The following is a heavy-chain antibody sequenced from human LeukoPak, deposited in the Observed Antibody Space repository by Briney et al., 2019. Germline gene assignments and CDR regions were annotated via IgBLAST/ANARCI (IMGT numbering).Heavy chain of an antibody. J-gene: IGHJ6*02. CDR1: VYTFTSYD. V-gene: IGHV1-8*01. Sequence: ASVKVSRKASVYTFTSYDINWVRQSTGQGLEWMGWMNPNSDNTGYAQKFQGRVTMTRNTSISTAYMELSSLRSEDTAVYYCARVLGPSGLLLWFGELSIGYYYGMDVWGQGTTVTVSS. CDR3: ARVLGPSGLLLWFGELSIGYYYGMDV. CDR2: MNPNSDNT. D-gene: IGHD3-10*01.